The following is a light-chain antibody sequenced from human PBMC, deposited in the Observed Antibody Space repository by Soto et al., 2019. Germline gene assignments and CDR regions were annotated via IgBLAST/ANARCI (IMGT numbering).Light chain of an antibody. V-gene: IGLV2-11*01. Sequence: QSALTQPRSVSESPGQSVTISCTGTSSDVGGYNYVSWYQQHPGKAPKLMIYDVSKRLSGVPDRFSGSKSVNTASLTISGLQAAYEADYYCCSYAGSYTFDVFVTGTKLTVL. CDR1: SSDVGGYNY. J-gene: IGLJ1*01. CDR2: DVS. CDR3: CSYAGSYTFDV.